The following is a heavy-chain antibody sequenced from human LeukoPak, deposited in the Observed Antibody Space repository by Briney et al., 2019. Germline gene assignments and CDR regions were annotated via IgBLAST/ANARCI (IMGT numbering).Heavy chain of an antibody. J-gene: IGHJ4*02. V-gene: IGHV3-30-3*01. Sequence: GGSLRLSCAASGFTFSTYAMHWVRQAPGKGLEWVAVISSDGSNTYYADSVKGRFTISRDNSKNTLYLQMNSLRAEDTAVHYCARGDYGDYNWGQGTPVTVSS. CDR3: ARGDYGDYN. D-gene: IGHD4-17*01. CDR2: ISSDGSNT. CDR1: GFTFSTYA.